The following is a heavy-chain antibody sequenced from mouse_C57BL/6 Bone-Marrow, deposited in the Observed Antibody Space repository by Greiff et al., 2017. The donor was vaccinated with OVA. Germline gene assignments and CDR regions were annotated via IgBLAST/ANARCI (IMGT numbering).Heavy chain of an antibody. CDR2: IWSGGRT. J-gene: IGHJ3*01. D-gene: IGHD2-5*01. Sequence: QVQLKESGPGLVQPSQSLSITCTVSGFSLPSYGVHWVRQSPGKGLEWLGVIWSGGRTDYNAAFISRLSISKDNSKSQVFFKMNSLLADYTAIYYCARKEGYSNFAWFAYWGQGTLVTVSA. CDR3: ARKEGYSNFAWFAY. CDR1: GFSLPSYG. V-gene: IGHV2-2*01.